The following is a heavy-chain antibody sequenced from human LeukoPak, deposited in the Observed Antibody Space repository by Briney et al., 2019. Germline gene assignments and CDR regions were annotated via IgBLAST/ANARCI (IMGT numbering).Heavy chain of an antibody. V-gene: IGHV1-69*13. CDR2: IIPMFGTA. Sequence: AASVKVSCKASGYTFTSYGISWVRQAPGQGLEWMGGIIPMFGTANYAQKFQGRVTITADESTSTAYMELSSLRSEDTAVYYCAKDQGDWNPICDYWGQGTLVTVSS. CDR3: AKDQGDWNPICDY. J-gene: IGHJ4*02. CDR1: GYTFTSYG. D-gene: IGHD1-1*01.